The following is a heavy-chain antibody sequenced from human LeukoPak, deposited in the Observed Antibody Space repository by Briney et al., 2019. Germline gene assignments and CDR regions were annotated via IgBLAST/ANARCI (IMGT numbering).Heavy chain of an antibody. D-gene: IGHD5-18*01. J-gene: IGHJ4*02. CDR2: IYPGDSDT. CDR1: GYSFTSYW. CDR3: ARQLSVDSYGLDYFDY. V-gene: IGHV5-51*01. Sequence: PGEPLKISCKGSGYSFTSYWIGWVRQMPGKGLEWMGIIYPGDSDTRYSPSFQGQVTISADKSISTAYLQWSSLKASDTAMYYCARQLSVDSYGLDYFDYWGQGTLVTVSS.